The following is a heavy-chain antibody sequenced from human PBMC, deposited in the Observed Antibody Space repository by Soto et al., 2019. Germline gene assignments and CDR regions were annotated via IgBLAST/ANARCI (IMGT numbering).Heavy chain of an antibody. CDR1: GFTFRSYG. CDR3: AKRHHGPFDP. CDR2: ISYDGSNK. Sequence: GGPLRLCCSASGFTFRSYGMHWVRQAPGKGLEWVAVISYDGSNKYYADSVKGRFTISRDNSKNTLYLQMNSLRAEDTAVYYCAKRHHGPFDPWGQGTLVTVSS. J-gene: IGHJ5*02. V-gene: IGHV3-30*18.